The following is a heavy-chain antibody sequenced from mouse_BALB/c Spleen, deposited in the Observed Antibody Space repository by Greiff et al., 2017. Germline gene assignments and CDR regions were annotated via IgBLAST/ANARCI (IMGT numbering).Heavy chain of an antibody. J-gene: IGHJ1*01. Sequence: QVQLQQSGPQLVRPGASVKISCKASGYSFTSYWMHWVKQRPGQGLEWIGMIDPSDSETRLNQKFKDKATLTVDKSSSTAYMQLSSPTSEDSAVYYCARYRGSYWYFDVWGAGTTVTVSS. V-gene: IGHV1S126*01. CDR3: ARYRGSYWYFDV. D-gene: IGHD1-1*01. CDR2: IDPSDSET. CDR1: GYSFTSYW.